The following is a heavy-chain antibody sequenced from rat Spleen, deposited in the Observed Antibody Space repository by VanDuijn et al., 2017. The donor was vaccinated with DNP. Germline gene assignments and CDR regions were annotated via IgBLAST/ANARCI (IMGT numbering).Heavy chain of an antibody. V-gene: IGHV5-7*01. CDR2: INGYGSST. J-gene: IGHJ3*01. CDR1: GFTFSVYN. Sequence: EVQLVESGGVLVQPGRSLTLSCAASGFTFSVYNMAWVRQAPKTGLEWVASINGYGSSTYYPDSVKGRFTISRDNAKSTLSLQMNSLRSEDTATYYCASGFGWFAYWGQGTLVTVSS. D-gene: IGHD4-1*01. CDR3: ASGFGWFAY.